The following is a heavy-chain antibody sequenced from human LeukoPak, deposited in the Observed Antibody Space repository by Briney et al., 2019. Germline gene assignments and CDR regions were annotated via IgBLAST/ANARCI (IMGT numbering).Heavy chain of an antibody. J-gene: IGHJ5*02. D-gene: IGHD2-15*01. Sequence: GGSLRLPCTASGFTFGDYAMSWVRQAPGKGLEWVGFIRSKAYGGTTEYAASVKGRFTISRDDSKSIAYLQMNSLKTEDTAVYYCTRDYCSGGSCYSGFDPWGQGTLVTVS. CDR2: IRSKAYGGTT. V-gene: IGHV3-49*04. CDR1: GFTFGDYA. CDR3: TRDYCSGGSCYSGFDP.